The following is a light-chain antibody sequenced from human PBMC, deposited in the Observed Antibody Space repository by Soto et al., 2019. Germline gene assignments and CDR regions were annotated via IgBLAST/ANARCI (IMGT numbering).Light chain of an antibody. V-gene: IGLV1-51*01. CDR3: GTWDTSLSAVV. CDR1: SSNIGNNY. Sequence: QSALTQPPSVSAAPGQKVTISCSGSSSNIGNNYVSWYQHLPGTASKLLIYDNNERPSGIPDRFSGSKSGTSATLGITGLQTGDEADYYCGTWDTSLSAVVFGGGTKVTVL. J-gene: IGLJ2*01. CDR2: DNN.